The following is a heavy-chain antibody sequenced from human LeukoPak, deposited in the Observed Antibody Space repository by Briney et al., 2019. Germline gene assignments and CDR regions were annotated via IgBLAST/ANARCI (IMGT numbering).Heavy chain of an antibody. CDR3: ASGRFGPDYYYYYMDV. CDR1: GYTFTSYG. D-gene: IGHD3-10*01. J-gene: IGHJ6*03. CDR2: IIPIFGTA. Sequence: SVKVSCKASGYTFTSYGISWVRQAPGQGLEWMGRIIPIFGTANYAQKFQGRVTITTDESTSTAYMELSSLRSEDTAVYYCASGRFGPDYYYYYMDVWGKRTTVTVSS. V-gene: IGHV1-69*05.